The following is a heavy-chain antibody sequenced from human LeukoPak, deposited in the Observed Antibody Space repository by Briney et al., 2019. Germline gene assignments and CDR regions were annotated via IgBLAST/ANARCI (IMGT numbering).Heavy chain of an antibody. Sequence: PSETLSLTCTVSGGSISSYYWSWTRQPPGKGLEWIGYIYYSGSTNYNPSLKSRVTISVDTSKNQFSLKLSSVTAADTAVYYCAAQPKDYYDSSGPPDYWGQGTLVTVSS. CDR2: IYYSGST. J-gene: IGHJ4*02. D-gene: IGHD3-22*01. CDR1: GGSISSYY. V-gene: IGHV4-59*01. CDR3: AAQPKDYYDSSGPPDY.